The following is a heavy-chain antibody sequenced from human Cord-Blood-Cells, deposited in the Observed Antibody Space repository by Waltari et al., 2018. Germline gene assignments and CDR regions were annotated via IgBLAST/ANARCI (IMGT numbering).Heavy chain of an antibody. CDR2: IIPIFGTA. J-gene: IGHJ3*02. CDR3: ARDRLYSGYALGAFDI. V-gene: IGHV1-69*01. Sequence: QVQLVQSGAEVKKPGSSVKVSCKASGGTFSSHAISWVRQAPGQGLEWMGGIIPIFGTANYAQKFQGRVTITADESTSTAYMELSSLRSEDTAVYYCARDRLYSGYALGAFDIWGQGTMVTVSS. D-gene: IGHD5-12*01. CDR1: GGTFSSHA.